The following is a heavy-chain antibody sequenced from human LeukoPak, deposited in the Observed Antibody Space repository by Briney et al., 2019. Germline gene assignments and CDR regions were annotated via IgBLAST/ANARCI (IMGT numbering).Heavy chain of an antibody. Sequence: GGSLRLSCAASGFTFSSYAMHWVRQAPGKGLEWVAVISYDGSNKYYADSVKGRFTISRDNSKNTPYLQMNSLRAEDTAVYYCARESIFLEYYVDYWGQGTLVTVSS. CDR2: ISYDGSNK. D-gene: IGHD3-9*01. CDR1: GFTFSSYA. CDR3: ARESIFLEYYVDY. J-gene: IGHJ4*02. V-gene: IGHV3-30-3*01.